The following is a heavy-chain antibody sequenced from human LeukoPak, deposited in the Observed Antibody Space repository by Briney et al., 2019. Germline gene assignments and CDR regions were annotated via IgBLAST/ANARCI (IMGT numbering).Heavy chain of an antibody. CDR3: ANGVITGTEGFDY. V-gene: IGHV3-30*02. Sequence: GGSLRLSCAASGFTFSSYGMHWVRQAPGKGLEWVAFIRYDGSNKYYADSVKGRFTISRDNSKNTLYLQMNSLRAEDTAVYYCANGVITGTEGFDYWGQGTLVTVSS. CDR2: IRYDGSNK. D-gene: IGHD1-7*01. CDR1: GFTFSSYG. J-gene: IGHJ4*02.